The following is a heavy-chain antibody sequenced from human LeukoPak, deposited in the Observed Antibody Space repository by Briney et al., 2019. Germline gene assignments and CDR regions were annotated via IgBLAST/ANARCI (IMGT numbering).Heavy chain of an antibody. CDR3: ARDVGYFRFDY. J-gene: IGHJ4*02. V-gene: IGHV3-23*01. Sequence: GGSLRLSCAASGFTFSSYAMSWVRQAPGKGLEWVSAISGSGDSTYYGDSVKGRFTISRDNSKNTLYLQMNNLRAEDTAVYYCARDVGYFRFDYWGQGTLVTVSS. CDR2: ISGSGDST. D-gene: IGHD5-18*01. CDR1: GFTFSSYA.